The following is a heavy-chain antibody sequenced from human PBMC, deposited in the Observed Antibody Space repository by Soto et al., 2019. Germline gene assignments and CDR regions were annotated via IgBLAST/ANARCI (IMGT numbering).Heavy chain of an antibody. D-gene: IGHD3-3*01. CDR2: IIPILGIA. CDR3: ARGSKTLRFLEWFNWFDP. Sequence: QVQLVQSGAEVKKPGSSVKVSCKASGGTFSSYTISWVRQAPGQGLEWMGRIIPILGIANYAQKFQGRVTITADKSTSTAYMELSSLRSEDTAVYYCARGSKTLRFLEWFNWFDPWGQGTLVTVSS. V-gene: IGHV1-69*02. J-gene: IGHJ5*02. CDR1: GGTFSSYT.